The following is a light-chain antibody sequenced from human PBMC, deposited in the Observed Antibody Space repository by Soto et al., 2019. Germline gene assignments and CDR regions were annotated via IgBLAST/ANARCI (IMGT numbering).Light chain of an antibody. CDR2: SND. CDR1: NXXLXSHT. V-gene: IGLV1-44*01. CDR3: AAWDDSLNGVV. J-gene: IGLJ2*01. Sequence: QSVLTQPPSASGTPGQRVTISCSGSNXXLXSHTVHWFRQVPGTAPKLLIYSNDQRPSGVPDRFSGSKSGTSVSLAISGLQSEDEADYYCAAWDDSLNGVVFGGGTKLTVL.